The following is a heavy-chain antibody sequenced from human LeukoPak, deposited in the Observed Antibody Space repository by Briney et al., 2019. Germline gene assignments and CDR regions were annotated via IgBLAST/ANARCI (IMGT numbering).Heavy chain of an antibody. J-gene: IGHJ6*02. CDR2: INHSGST. D-gene: IGHD2-21*01. CDR1: GGSFSGYY. CDR3: ARGRGLRGFPPAYYYYGMDV. Sequence: SETLSLTCAVYGGSFSGYYWSWIRQPPGKGLEWIGEINHSGSTNYNPSLKSRATISVDTSKNQFSLKLSSVTAADTAVYYYARGRGLRGFPPAYYYYGMDVWGQGTTVTVSS. V-gene: IGHV4-34*01.